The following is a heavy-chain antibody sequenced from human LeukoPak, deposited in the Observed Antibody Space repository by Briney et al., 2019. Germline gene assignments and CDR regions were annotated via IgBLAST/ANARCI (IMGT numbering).Heavy chain of an antibody. CDR2: IRSKAYGGTT. CDR1: GFTFGDYA. D-gene: IGHD2-15*01. CDR3: TGCSEFGFYYFDY. V-gene: IGHV3-49*03. Sequence: PGGSLRLSCTASGFTFGDYAMSWFRQAPGKGLEWVGFIRSKAYGGTTEYAASVKGRFTISRDDSKSIAYLQMNSLKTEDTAVYYCTGCSEFGFYYFDYWGQGTLVTVSS. J-gene: IGHJ4*02.